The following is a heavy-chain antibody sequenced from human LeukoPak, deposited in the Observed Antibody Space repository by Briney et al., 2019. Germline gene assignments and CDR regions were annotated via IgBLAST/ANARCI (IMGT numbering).Heavy chain of an antibody. Sequence: SVKVSCKASGGTFSSYAISWVRQAPGQGLEWMGGIIPIFGTANYAQKFQGRVTITTDESTSTAYMDLSSLRSEDTAVYYCARICGYSYGHHWWFDPWGQGTLVTVSS. J-gene: IGHJ5*02. CDR2: IIPIFGTA. V-gene: IGHV1-69*05. D-gene: IGHD5-18*01. CDR3: ARICGYSYGHHWWFDP. CDR1: GGTFSSYA.